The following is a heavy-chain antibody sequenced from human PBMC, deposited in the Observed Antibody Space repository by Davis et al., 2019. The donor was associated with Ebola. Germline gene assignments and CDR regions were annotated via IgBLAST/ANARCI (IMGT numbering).Heavy chain of an antibody. J-gene: IGHJ3*02. CDR3: ATLPDI. CDR2: INTNTGNP. V-gene: IGHV7-4-1*02. Sequence: ASVKVSCKASGGTFSSYTISWVRQAPGQGLEWMGWINTNTGNPTYAKGFTGRFVFSLDTSVSTAYLQINSLKTEDIAVYYCATLPDIWGQGTMVIVSS. CDR1: GGTFSSYT.